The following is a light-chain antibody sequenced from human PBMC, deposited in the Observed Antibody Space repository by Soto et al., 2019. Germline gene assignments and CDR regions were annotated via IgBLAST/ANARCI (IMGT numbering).Light chain of an antibody. V-gene: IGKV3-11*01. CDR2: DAS. Sequence: EIVLTQSPATLSLSPGERATLSCRASQSVGSYLGWYQQKPGQAPRLLIYDASKRATDIPGRFSGSGSGTGFTLTISSLEPEDFAVYYCQQRSDWPLSFGGGTKVDIK. CDR3: QQRSDWPLS. J-gene: IGKJ4*01. CDR1: QSVGSY.